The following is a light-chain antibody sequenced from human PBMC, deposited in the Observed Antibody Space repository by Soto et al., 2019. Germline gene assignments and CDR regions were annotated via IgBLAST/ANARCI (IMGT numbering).Light chain of an antibody. J-gene: IGLJ1*01. CDR1: SFNIGANYD. CDR3: QSYDARLSAYV. Sequence: QSVLTQPPSVSGAPGQGVTISCTGSSFNIGANYDVHWYQHLPGTGPKLLICANSFRPSGVPDRVSASKSGSSASLAITGLQAEDEADYYCQSYDARLSAYVFGTGTKLTVL. V-gene: IGLV1-40*01. CDR2: ANS.